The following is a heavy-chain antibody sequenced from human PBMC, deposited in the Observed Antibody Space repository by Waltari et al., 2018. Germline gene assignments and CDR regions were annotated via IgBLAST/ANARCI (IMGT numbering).Heavy chain of an antibody. D-gene: IGHD5-18*01. J-gene: IGHJ4*02. Sequence: EVQLVESGGDLVPPGGYLRLYCEASGLRFVGSWMTCVRQAPGKGLEWVANINQDVRYKNYVGSVKGRFTVSRDNAKNSLYLQMNKLRVEDTGVYYCARELYSYGYIVVWGQGTRVTVSS. CDR3: ARELYSYGYIVV. V-gene: IGHV3-7*01. CDR1: GLRFVGSW. CDR2: INQDVRYK.